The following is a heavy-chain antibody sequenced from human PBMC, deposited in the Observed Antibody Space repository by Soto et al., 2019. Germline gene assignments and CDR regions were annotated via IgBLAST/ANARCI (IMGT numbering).Heavy chain of an antibody. V-gene: IGHV3-7*01. CDR1: GFTFSSYW. D-gene: IGHD1-26*01. CDR3: AKDRTGSYQGGGAFDI. J-gene: IGHJ3*02. CDR2: IKQDGSEK. Sequence: EVQLVESGGGLVQPGGSLRLSCAASGFTFSSYWMSWVRQAPGKGLEWVANIKQDGSEKYYADSVKGRFTISRDNSKNTLYLQMNSLRAEDTAVYYCAKDRTGSYQGGGAFDIWGQGTMVTVSS.